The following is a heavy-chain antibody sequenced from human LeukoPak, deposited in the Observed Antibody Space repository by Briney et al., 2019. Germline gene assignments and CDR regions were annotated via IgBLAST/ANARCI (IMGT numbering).Heavy chain of an antibody. Sequence: SETLSLTCAVYGGSFSGYYWSWIRQPPGKGLEWIGEINHSGSTNYNPSLKSRVTISLDTSRNQFSLKLNSVTAADTAVYYCAKSNGYGLIDIWGQGTMVTVSS. CDR3: AKSNGYGLIDI. CDR2: INHSGST. J-gene: IGHJ3*02. V-gene: IGHV4-34*01. D-gene: IGHD3-22*01. CDR1: GGSFSGYY.